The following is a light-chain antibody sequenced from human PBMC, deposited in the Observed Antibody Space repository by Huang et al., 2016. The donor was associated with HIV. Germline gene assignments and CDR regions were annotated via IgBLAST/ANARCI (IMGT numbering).Light chain of an antibody. Sequence: EIVLTQSPATLSLSPGERATLSCRASQSVSSYLAWYQRKPGQAPRLLIYDASNRATGIPARFSGSGSGTDVTLTISSLEPEDFAVYYCRQRSNWAPITFGGGTKVEIK. J-gene: IGKJ4*01. CDR1: QSVSSY. CDR2: DAS. CDR3: RQRSNWAPIT. V-gene: IGKV3-11*01.